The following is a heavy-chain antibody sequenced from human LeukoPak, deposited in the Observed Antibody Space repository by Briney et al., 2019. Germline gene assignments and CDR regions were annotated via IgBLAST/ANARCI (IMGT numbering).Heavy chain of an antibody. CDR2: ISSSGSTI. J-gene: IGHJ6*03. CDR1: GFTFSSYE. V-gene: IGHV3-48*03. D-gene: IGHD3-10*01. Sequence: GGSLRLSCAASGFTFSSYEMNWVRQAPGKGLEWVSYISSSGSTIYYADSVKGRFTISRDNAKNSSYLQMNSLRAEDTAVYYCARDHLDTSAGTYYYYMDVWGKGTTVTISS. CDR3: ARDHLDTSAGTYYYYMDV.